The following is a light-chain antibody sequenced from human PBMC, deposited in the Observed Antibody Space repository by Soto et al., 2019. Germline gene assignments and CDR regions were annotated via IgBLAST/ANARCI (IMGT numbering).Light chain of an antibody. V-gene: IGKV3-20*01. CDR1: QRVSSSY. CDR3: QQYGSSPLT. Sequence: EIVLTQSPVTLSLSPGERAALSCRASQRVSSSYLAWYQQKPGQAPRLLIYGASSRATGIPDRFSGSGSGTDFTLTISRLEPEDFAVYYWQQYGSSPLTFGGGTTVEIK. J-gene: IGKJ4*01. CDR2: GAS.